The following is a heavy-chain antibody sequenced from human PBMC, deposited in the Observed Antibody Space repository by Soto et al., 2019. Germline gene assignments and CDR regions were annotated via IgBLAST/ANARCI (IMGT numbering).Heavy chain of an antibody. Sequence: QVQQVQSGAEVKKPGASVKVSCKASGYTFTSYRIIWVRQAPGQGLEWMGWISAYSGNTNSAPKVQDRVTMTTDTSTSTAYMELGSLKSDDTAVYYCARDLSAGTAAYWGQGTLVTVSS. CDR2: ISAYSGNT. V-gene: IGHV1-18*01. CDR1: GYTFTSYR. D-gene: IGHD1-7*01. J-gene: IGHJ4*02. CDR3: ARDLSAGTAAY.